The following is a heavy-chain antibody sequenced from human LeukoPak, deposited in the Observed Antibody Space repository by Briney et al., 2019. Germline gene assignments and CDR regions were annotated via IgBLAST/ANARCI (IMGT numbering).Heavy chain of an antibody. V-gene: IGHV3-30*02. D-gene: IGHD2-21*02. CDR3: ASSLVVTAILPLAY. J-gene: IGHJ4*02. Sequence: GGSLRLSCAASGFIFSSYGMHWVRQAPGKGLEWVAFIRYDGSNKYYADSVKGRFTISRDNSKNTLYLQMNSLRAEDTAVYYCASSLVVTAILPLAYWGQGTLVTVSS. CDR2: IRYDGSNK. CDR1: GFIFSSYG.